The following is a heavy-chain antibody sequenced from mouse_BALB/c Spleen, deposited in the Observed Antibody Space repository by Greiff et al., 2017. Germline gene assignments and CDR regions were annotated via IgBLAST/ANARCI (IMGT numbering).Heavy chain of an antibody. D-gene: IGHD2-14*01. V-gene: IGHV1-80*01. CDR3: AREVQDGAMDY. Sequence: QVQLKQSGAELLRPGSSVKISCKASGYAFSSYWMNWVKQRPGQGLEWIGQIYPGDGYTNYNGKFKGKATLTADKSSSTAYMQLSSLTSEDSAVYYCAREVQDGAMDYWGQGTSVTVSS. CDR2: IYPGDGYT. CDR1: GYAFSSYW. J-gene: IGHJ4*01.